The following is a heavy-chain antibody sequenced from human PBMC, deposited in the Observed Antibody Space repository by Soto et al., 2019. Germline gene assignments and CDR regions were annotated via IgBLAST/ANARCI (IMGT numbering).Heavy chain of an antibody. J-gene: IGHJ5*02. D-gene: IGHD3-22*01. CDR1: GFTVSSNY. CDR2: IYSGGST. Sequence: EVQLVETGGGLIQPGGSLRLSCAASGFTVSSNYMSWVRQAPGKGLEWVSVIYSGGSTYYADSVKGRFTISRDNSKNTLYLQMNSLRAEDTAVYYCAREGPYYYDGFRRGWFDPWGQGTLVTVSS. CDR3: AREGPYYYDGFRRGWFDP. V-gene: IGHV3-53*02.